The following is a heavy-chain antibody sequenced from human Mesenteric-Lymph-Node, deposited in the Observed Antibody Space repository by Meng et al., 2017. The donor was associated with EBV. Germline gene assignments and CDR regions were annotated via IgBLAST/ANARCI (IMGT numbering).Heavy chain of an antibody. CDR3: ARSGSSGRIDY. CDR2: MYYSGIT. J-gene: IGHJ4*02. V-gene: IGHV4-61*01. CDR1: GDSYSSGIKD. D-gene: IGHD6-19*01. Sequence: QVRRQELGQGLGKASETLSLTCTVSGDSYSSGIKDWSWIRQSPGKGLEWIGYMYYSGITKYNPSLKSRVTISVDTSKNQFSLQLNSVTPEDTAVYYCARSGSSGRIDYWGQGTLVTVSS.